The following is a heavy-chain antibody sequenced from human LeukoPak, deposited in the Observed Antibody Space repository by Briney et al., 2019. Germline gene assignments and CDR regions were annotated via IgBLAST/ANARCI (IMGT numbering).Heavy chain of an antibody. CDR1: GYAINIGYA. J-gene: IGHJ6*03. CDR2: IYHSGST. V-gene: IGHV4-38-2*01. D-gene: IGHD2-21*02. CDR3: ARVTGYYYYYMDV. Sequence: SETLSLTCAVSGYAINIGYAWGWIRQPPEKGLEWIGSIYHSGSTYYNPSLKSRVTIAVDTSKNQFSLKLSSVTAADTAVYYCARVTGYYYYYMDVWGKGTTVTVSS.